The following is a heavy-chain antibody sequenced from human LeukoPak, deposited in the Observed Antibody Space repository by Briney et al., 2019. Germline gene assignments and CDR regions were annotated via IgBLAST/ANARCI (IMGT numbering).Heavy chain of an antibody. CDR1: GYTFTGYY. CDR3: ARGSSGWYIWFDP. D-gene: IGHD6-19*01. V-gene: IGHV1-2*02. Sequence: GASVKVSCKASGYTFTGYYMHWVRHAPGQGLEWMGWINPNSGGTDYAQKFQGRVTMTRDTSISAAYMELSRLRSDDTAVYYCARGSSGWYIWFDPWGQGTLVTVSS. J-gene: IGHJ5*02. CDR2: INPNSGGT.